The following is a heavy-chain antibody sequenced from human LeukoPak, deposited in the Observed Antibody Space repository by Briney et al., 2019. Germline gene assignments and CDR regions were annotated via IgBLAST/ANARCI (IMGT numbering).Heavy chain of an antibody. CDR3: ARDSPVAVPAAGPRVDY. Sequence: GASVKVSCKASGYTFTSYGISWVRQAPGQGLEWMGWISAHNGNTNYAQKLQGRVTMTTDTSTSTAYMELRSLRSDDTAVYYCARDSPVAVPAAGPRVDYWGQGTLVTVSS. V-gene: IGHV1-18*01. CDR1: GYTFTSYG. CDR2: ISAHNGNT. J-gene: IGHJ4*02. D-gene: IGHD2-2*01.